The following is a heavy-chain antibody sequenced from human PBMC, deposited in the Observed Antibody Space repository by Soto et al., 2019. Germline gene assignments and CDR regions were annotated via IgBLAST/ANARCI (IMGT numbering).Heavy chain of an antibody. CDR1: GLTFSRYA. Sequence: EEQLLESGGGLVQPGGSLRLSCAASGLTFSRYAMSWVRQAPGKGLEWVSIINPSGDIKYYVDSVKGRFTISRDNSKNTLSMPINSLRAEETAVYYCAKSLIPSVLTPYYFDFRGQGTLVTV. CDR3: AKSLIPSVLTPYYFDF. V-gene: IGHV3-23*01. J-gene: IGHJ4*02. D-gene: IGHD3-9*01. CDR2: INPSGDIK.